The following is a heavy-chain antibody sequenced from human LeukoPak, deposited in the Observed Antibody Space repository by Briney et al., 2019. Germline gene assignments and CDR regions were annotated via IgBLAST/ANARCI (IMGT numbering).Heavy chain of an antibody. J-gene: IGHJ4*02. CDR3: AREKVERPHFDY. V-gene: IGHV4-59*01. Sequence: PSETLSLTCTVSGGSISTYFWSWIRQPPGKGLEWIGYVSYSGSTNYNPSLTSRVTISVDTSKNQFSLKLSSVTAADTAMYYCAREKVERPHFDYWGQGTLVTVSS. CDR1: GGSISTYF. D-gene: IGHD1-1*01. CDR2: VSYSGST.